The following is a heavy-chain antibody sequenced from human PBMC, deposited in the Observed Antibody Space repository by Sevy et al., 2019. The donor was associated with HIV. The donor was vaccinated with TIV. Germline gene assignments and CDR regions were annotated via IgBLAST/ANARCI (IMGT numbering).Heavy chain of an antibody. D-gene: IGHD4-17*01. J-gene: IGHJ6*02. CDR2: ISYDGSNK. CDR3: ARSSILTTVTSYYYYGMDV. Sequence: GGSLRLSCAASGFTFSSYAMHWVRQAPGKGLEWVAVISYDGSNKYYADSVKGRFTISRDNSKKTLYLQMNSLRAEDTAVYYCARSSILTTVTSYYYYGMDVWGQGTTVTVSS. CDR1: GFTFSSYA. V-gene: IGHV3-30-3*01.